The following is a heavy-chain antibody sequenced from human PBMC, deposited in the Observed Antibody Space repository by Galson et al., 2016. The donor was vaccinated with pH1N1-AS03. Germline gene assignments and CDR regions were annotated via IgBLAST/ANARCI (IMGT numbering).Heavy chain of an antibody. CDR2: ISISSSYT. CDR3: AKESSIWSDHFDY. Sequence: SRKLSFAASGFTFSDYYMSGIRQAPGRGREWISYISISSSYTNYADSVKGRFTISRDNAKNSLYLQMNSLRAEDTAVYYCAKESSIWSDHFDYWGQGILVTVSS. V-gene: IGHV3-11*05. D-gene: IGHD6-13*01. CDR1: GFTFSDYY. J-gene: IGHJ4*02.